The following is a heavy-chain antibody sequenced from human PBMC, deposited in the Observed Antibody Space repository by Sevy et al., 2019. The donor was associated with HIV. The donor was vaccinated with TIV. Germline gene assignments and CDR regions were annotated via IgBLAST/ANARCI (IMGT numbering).Heavy chain of an antibody. J-gene: IGHJ4*02. Sequence: GGSLRLSCAASGFTFSSYGMHWVRQAPGKGLEWVADISYDGSNKYYADSVKGRFTISRDNSKNTLYLQMNSLRAEDTAVYYCAKDRKVTTAGYFDYWGQGTLVTVSS. V-gene: IGHV3-30*18. CDR3: AKDRKVTTAGYFDY. D-gene: IGHD4-4*01. CDR1: GFTFSSYG. CDR2: ISYDGSNK.